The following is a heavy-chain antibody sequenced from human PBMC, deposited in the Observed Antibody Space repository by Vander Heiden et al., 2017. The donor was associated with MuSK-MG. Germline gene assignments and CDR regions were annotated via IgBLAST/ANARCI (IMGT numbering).Heavy chain of an antibody. CDR1: GFTFSSYW. Sequence: EVQLVESGGGLVQPGGSLRLSCAASGFTFSSYWMSWVRQAPGKGLEWVANIKQDGSEKYYVDSVKGRFTISRDNAKNSLYLQMNSLRAEDTAVYYCARDLSHLDPDYYDSSGSGWGQGTLVTVSS. D-gene: IGHD3-22*01. J-gene: IGHJ4*02. V-gene: IGHV3-7*01. CDR3: ARDLSHLDPDYYDSSGSG. CDR2: IKQDGSEK.